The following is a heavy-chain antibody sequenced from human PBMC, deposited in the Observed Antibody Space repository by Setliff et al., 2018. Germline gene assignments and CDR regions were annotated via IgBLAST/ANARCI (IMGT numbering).Heavy chain of an antibody. CDR1: GFTFSSYS. J-gene: IGHJ4*02. Sequence: GGSLRLSCAASGFTFSSYSMNWVRQAPGKGLEWVSSISSSSSYIYYADSVKGRFTISRDNAKNSLYLQMNSLRAEDTAVYYCARLGPIVTHTTYDYWGQGTLVTVSS. D-gene: IGHD3-9*01. V-gene: IGHV3-21*01. CDR3: ARLGPIVTHTTYDY. CDR2: ISSSSSYI.